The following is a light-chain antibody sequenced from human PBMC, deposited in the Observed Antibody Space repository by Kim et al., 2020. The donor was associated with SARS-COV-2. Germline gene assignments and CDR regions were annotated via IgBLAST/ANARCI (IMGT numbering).Light chain of an antibody. CDR3: QSYDSSNRGV. J-gene: IGLJ3*02. V-gene: IGLV6-57*03. Sequence: TLTSTGPPSSGSIAGSYVQWYQLRPGSAPTNVIYEYNQRPSGVPVRFSGSIDSSSNSASLTISGLKTEDEADYYCQSYDSSNRGVFGGGTKLTVL. CDR2: EYN. CDR1: SGSIAGSY.